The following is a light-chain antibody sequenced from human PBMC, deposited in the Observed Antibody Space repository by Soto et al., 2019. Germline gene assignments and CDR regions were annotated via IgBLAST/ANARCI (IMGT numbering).Light chain of an antibody. CDR3: QQYNNWPRT. V-gene: IGKV3-15*01. CDR2: GAS. Sequence: EIELTQSPATLSVSPGERATLSCRASQSVSSNLAWYQQKPGQAPRLLMNGASTRATGIPARFSGSGSGTEFTLTISSLQSEDFAVYYCQQYNNWPRTFGQGTKVDIK. J-gene: IGKJ1*01. CDR1: QSVSSN.